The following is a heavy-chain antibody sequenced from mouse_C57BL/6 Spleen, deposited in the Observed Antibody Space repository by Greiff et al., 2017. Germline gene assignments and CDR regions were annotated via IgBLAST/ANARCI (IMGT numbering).Heavy chain of an antibody. CDR3: ERGITTVRWYFDV. V-gene: IGHV1-80*01. CDR1: GYAFSSYW. CDR2: IYPGDGDT. D-gene: IGHD1-1*01. J-gene: IGHJ1*03. Sequence: QVQLQQSGAELVKPGASVKISCKASGYAFSSYWMNWVKQRPGKGLEWIGQIYPGDGDTNYNEKFKGKATLTADKSSSTVYMQLSSLTSDDSAVYFCERGITTVRWYFDVWGTGTTVTVSS.